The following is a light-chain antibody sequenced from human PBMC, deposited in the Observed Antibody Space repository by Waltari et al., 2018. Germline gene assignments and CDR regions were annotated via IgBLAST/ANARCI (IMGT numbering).Light chain of an antibody. CDR1: SGDVGTSNY. J-gene: IGLJ3*02. CDR3: TSFTTRYTWL. Sequence: QSALTQPASVSGSPGQSITISCSGTSGDVGTSNYVSWYQQLPGKVPKLIISEVSNRPSGVSNRFPGAKSGNTASLGISGLQAEDEGDYYCTSFTTRYTWLFGGGTKVTVL. CDR2: EVS. V-gene: IGLV2-14*01.